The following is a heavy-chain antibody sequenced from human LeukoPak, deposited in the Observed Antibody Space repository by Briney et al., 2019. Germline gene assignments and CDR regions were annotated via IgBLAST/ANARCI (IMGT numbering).Heavy chain of an antibody. CDR3: AKRITMVRGVISNPFFDY. D-gene: IGHD3-10*01. V-gene: IGHV3-23*01. J-gene: IGHJ4*02. CDR2: ISGSGGST. Sequence: GGSLRLSCAASGFTLSSYAMSWVRQAPGKGLEWVSAISGSGGSTYYADSVKGRFTISRDNSKNTLYLQMNSLRAEDTAVYYCAKRITMVRGVISNPFFDYWGQGTLVTVSS. CDR1: GFTLSSYA.